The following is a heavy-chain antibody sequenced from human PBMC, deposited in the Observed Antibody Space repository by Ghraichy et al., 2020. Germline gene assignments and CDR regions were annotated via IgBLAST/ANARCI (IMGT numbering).Heavy chain of an antibody. CDR2: IFSNDEK. CDR3: ARSSPTLLWFGELGTGGGFDY. D-gene: IGHD3-10*01. J-gene: IGHJ4*02. CDR1: GFSLSNARMG. V-gene: IGHV2-26*01. Sequence: SGPTLVKPTETLTLTCTVSGFSLSNARMGVSWIRQPPGKALEWLAHIFSNDEKSYSTSLKSRLTISKDTSKSQVVLTMTNMDPVDTATYYCARSSPTLLWFGELGTGGGFDYWGQGTLVTVSS.